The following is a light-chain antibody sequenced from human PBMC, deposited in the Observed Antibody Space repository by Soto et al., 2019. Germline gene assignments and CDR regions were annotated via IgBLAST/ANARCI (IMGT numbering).Light chain of an antibody. CDR2: LNSDGSH. V-gene: IGLV4-69*01. CDR3: QAWGTGFQV. CDR1: SGHSRYA. J-gene: IGLJ3*02. Sequence: QAVVTQSPSASASLGASVKLTCTLSSGHSRYAIAWHQQQPEKGPRYLMKLNSDGSHSKGDGIPDRFSGSSSGAERYLTISSLQSEDEADYYCQAWGTGFQVFGGGTKLTVL.